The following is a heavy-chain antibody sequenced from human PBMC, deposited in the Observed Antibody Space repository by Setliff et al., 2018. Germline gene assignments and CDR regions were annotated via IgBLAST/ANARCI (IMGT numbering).Heavy chain of an antibody. CDR3: RFWDGYYKNDY. J-gene: IGHJ4*02. CDR2: VHASGSP. V-gene: IGHV4-61*02. Sequence: PSETLSLTCTVSGGSIRSGSFYWSWIRQSAEKGLEWIGRVHASGSPNYNPSFKGRVTISLDTSTNQFSLNLNSVTAADTAVYFCRFWDGYYKNDYWGQGTLVTAPQ. CDR1: GGSIRSGSFY. D-gene: IGHD3-3*01.